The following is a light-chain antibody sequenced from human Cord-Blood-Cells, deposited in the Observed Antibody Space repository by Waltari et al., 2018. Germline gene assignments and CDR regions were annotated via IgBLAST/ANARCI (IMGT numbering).Light chain of an antibody. Sequence: SYVLTQPPSVSVAPGKTARITCGGNNIGSKSVNWYQQKPGQASVLVIYYDSDRPSGIPERFSGSNSGNTATLTISRVEAGDEADYYCQVWDSSSDHWVFGGGTKLTVL. J-gene: IGLJ3*02. V-gene: IGLV3-21*04. CDR3: QVWDSSSDHWV. CDR1: NIGSKS. CDR2: YDS.